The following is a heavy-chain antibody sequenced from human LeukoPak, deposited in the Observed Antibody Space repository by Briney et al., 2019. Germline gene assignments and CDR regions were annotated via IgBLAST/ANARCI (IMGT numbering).Heavy chain of an antibody. V-gene: IGHV1-18*04. J-gene: IGHJ6*03. CDR3: AGRRRDGYNSYYYYYYMDV. D-gene: IGHD5-24*01. CDR1: GYTFTGYY. CDR2: ISAYNGNT. Sequence: ASVKVSCKASGYTFTGYYMHWVRQAPGQGLEWMGWISAYNGNTNYAQKLQGRVTMTTDTSTSTAYMELRSLRSDDTAVYYCAGRRRDGYNSYYYYYYMDVWGKGTTVTVSS.